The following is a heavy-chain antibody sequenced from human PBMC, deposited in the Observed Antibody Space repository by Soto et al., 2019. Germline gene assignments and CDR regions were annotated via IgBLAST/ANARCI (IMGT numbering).Heavy chain of an antibody. Sequence: EVQLVESGGGLVQPGGSLRLSCAASGFTFSSYWMYWVRQAPGKGLVWVSRTNSDGSDTSYADSVKGRFTISRDHAKNTLYLQMNSLRAEDTAVYYSARDRGWSLFDYWGQGTLVTVSS. CDR2: TNSDGSDT. D-gene: IGHD6-19*01. J-gene: IGHJ4*02. V-gene: IGHV3-74*01. CDR1: GFTFSSYW. CDR3: ARDRGWSLFDY.